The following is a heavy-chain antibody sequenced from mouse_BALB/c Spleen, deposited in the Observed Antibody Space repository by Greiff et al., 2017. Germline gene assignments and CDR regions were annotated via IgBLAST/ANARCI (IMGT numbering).Heavy chain of an antibody. CDR1: GFTFSSYT. D-gene: IGHD4-1*01. V-gene: IGHV5-6-4*01. Sequence: EVQGVESGGGLVKPGGSLKLSCAASGFTFSSYTMSWVRQTPEKRLEWVATISSGGSYTYYPDSVKGRFTISRDNAKNTLYLQMSSLKSEDTAMYYCTRGVTGTDFDYWGQGTTLTVSS. J-gene: IGHJ2*01. CDR2: ISSGGSYT. CDR3: TRGVTGTDFDY.